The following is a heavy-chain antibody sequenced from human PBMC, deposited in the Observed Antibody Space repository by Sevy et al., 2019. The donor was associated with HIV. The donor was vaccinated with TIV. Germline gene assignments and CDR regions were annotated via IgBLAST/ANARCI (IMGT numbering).Heavy chain of an antibody. J-gene: IGHJ4*02. CDR2: IYTSGST. D-gene: IGHD3-9*01. Sequence: SETLSLTCTVSGGSISSGSYYWSWIRQPAGKGLEWIGRIYTSGSTNYNPSLKSRVTISVDTSKNQFSLKLSSVTAADTAVYYCARGIGKTTEYYDILTGYFYFDYWGQGTLVTVSS. V-gene: IGHV4-61*02. CDR3: ARGIGKTTEYYDILTGYFYFDY. CDR1: GGSISSGSYY.